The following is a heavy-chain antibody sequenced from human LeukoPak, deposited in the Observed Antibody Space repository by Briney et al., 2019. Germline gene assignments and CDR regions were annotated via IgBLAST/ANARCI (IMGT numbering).Heavy chain of an antibody. Sequence: SVKVSCKASGGTFSSYASSWVRQAPGQELEWMGGIIPIFGTANYAQKFQGRVTITADESTSTAYMELSSLRSEDTAVYYCARRKVGATIAFDIWGQGTMVTVSS. V-gene: IGHV1-69*13. J-gene: IGHJ3*02. CDR3: ARRKVGATIAFDI. CDR2: IIPIFGTA. CDR1: GGTFSSYA. D-gene: IGHD1-26*01.